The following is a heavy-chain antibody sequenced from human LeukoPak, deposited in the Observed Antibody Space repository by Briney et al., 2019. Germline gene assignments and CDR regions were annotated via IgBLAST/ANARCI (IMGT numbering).Heavy chain of an antibody. Sequence: GGSLRLSCAASGFTFSNYGMHWVRQAPGKGLEWVAVMSYDGSNKYYADSVKGRFTISRDDSKNTLYLQMSSLRVEDTAFYYCARDFCSGGNCYVDSWGQGTLVTVSS. J-gene: IGHJ4*02. CDR2: MSYDGSNK. V-gene: IGHV3-30*03. CDR3: ARDFCSGGNCYVDS. D-gene: IGHD2-15*01. CDR1: GFTFSNYG.